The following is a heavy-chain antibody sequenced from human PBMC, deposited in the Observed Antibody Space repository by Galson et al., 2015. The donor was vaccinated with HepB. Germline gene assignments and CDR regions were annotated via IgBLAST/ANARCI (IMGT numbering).Heavy chain of an antibody. J-gene: IGHJ3*02. CDR1: GGSISSYY. V-gene: IGHV4-59*01. D-gene: IGHD1-1*01. CDR3: ARTRGNDAFDI. CDR2: IYYSGST. Sequence: ETLSLTCTVSGGSISSYYWSWIRQPPGKGLEWIGYIYYSGSTNYNPSLKSRVTISVDTSKNQFSLKLSSVTAADTAVYYCARTRGNDAFDIWGQGTMVTVSS.